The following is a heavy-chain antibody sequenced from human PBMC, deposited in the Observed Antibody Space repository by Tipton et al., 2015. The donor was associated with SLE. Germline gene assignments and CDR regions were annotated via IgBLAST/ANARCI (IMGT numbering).Heavy chain of an antibody. V-gene: IGHV4-34*01. J-gene: IGHJ6*03. CDR2: INQSGST. CDR1: GGSISSYY. CDR3: ARGQRPGYCSRASCPYYYYYMDV. D-gene: IGHD2-2*01. Sequence: TLSLTCTVSGGSISSYYWSWIRQPPGKGLEWIGEINQSGSTNYNPSLKSRVTISVDTSKSQFSLKLSSVTAADTAVYYCARGQRPGYCSRASCPYYYYYMDVWGKGTTVTVSS.